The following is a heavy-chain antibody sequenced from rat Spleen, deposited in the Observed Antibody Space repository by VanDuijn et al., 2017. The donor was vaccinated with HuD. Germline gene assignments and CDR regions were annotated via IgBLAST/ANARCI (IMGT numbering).Heavy chain of an antibody. J-gene: IGHJ2*01. CDR2: ISYDGSST. CDR3: ASYYSGFDY. V-gene: IGHV5-29*01. CDR1: GFTFSDYY. D-gene: IGHD1-1*01. Sequence: EVQLVESDGGLVQPGRSLKLSCAASGFTFSDYYMAWVRQAPTKGLEWVATISYDGSSTYYRDSVKGRFTISRDNAKSTLYLQMDSLRSEDTATYYFASYYSGFDYWGQGVMVTVSS.